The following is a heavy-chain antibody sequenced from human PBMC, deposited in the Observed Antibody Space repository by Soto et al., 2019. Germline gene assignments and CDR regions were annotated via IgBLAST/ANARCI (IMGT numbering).Heavy chain of an antibody. CDR2: MNPNSGNT. CDR3: ARGSSYDFWSGYYPLLGY. V-gene: IGHV1-8*01. Sequence: GASVKVSCKASGYTFTSYDINWVRQATGQGLERMGWMNPNSGNTGYAQKFQGRVTMTRNTSISTAYMELSSLRSEDTAVYYCARGSSYDFWSGYYPLLGYWGQGTLVTVSS. J-gene: IGHJ4*02. CDR1: GYTFTSYD. D-gene: IGHD3-3*01.